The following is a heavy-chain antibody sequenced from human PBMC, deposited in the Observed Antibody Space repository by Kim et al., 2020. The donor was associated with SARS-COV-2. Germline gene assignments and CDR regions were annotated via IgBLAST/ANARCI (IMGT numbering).Heavy chain of an antibody. D-gene: IGHD5-12*01. CDR3: AREHSGYVPFDP. V-gene: IGHV4-39*02. J-gene: IGHJ5*02. Sequence: SYNPSRQSRVTISVDTSKNQFSLKLSSVTAADTAVYYCAREHSGYVPFDPWGQGTLVTVSS.